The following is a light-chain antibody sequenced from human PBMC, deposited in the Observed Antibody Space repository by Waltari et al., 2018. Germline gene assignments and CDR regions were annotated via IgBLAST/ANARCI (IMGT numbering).Light chain of an antibody. CDR2: KIS. Sequence: DIVMTQTPLSSPVTLGQPASISCSSSQSLVYSDGNTYLSWLQQRPGQPPRLLIYKISARFSGVPDRFSGSGAGTDFTLQISRVEAEDVGVYYCMQATQFPYTFGQGTKLEIK. CDR1: QSLVYSDGNTY. J-gene: IGKJ2*01. CDR3: MQATQFPYT. V-gene: IGKV2-24*01.